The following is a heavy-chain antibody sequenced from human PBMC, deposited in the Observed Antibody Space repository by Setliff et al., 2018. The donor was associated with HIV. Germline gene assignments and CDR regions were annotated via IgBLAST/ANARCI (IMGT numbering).Heavy chain of an antibody. CDR2: ISKSGSSI. V-gene: IGHV3-11*04. D-gene: IGHD6-19*01. Sequence: GGSLKLSCGGPGFPFSTFYMSWVRKTPGKELEWISHISKSGSSIYYADSVKGRFTISRDNAKNSLYLQMNSLRVEDTAVYYCAVAVLGTIGYWGQGTLVTVSS. CDR1: GFPFSTFY. J-gene: IGHJ4*02. CDR3: AVAVLGTIGY.